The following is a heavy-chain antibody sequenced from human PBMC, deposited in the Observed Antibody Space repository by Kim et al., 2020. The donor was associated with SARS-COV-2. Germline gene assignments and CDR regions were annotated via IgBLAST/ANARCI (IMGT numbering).Heavy chain of an antibody. CDR2: ISGSGGST. J-gene: IGHJ6*02. V-gene: IGHV3-23*01. CDR1: GFTFSSYA. Sequence: GESLRLSCAASGFTFSSYAMSWVRQAPGKGLEWVSAISGSGGSTYYADSVKGRFTISRDNSKNTLYLQMNSLRAEDTAVYYCAKGRGYGSGSYYNVHGMDVWGQGTTVTVSS. D-gene: IGHD3-10*01. CDR3: AKGRGYGSGSYYNVHGMDV.